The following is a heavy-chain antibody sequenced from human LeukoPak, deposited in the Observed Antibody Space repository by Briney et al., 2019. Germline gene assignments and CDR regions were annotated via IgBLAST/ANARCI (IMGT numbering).Heavy chain of an antibody. J-gene: IGHJ4*02. D-gene: IGHD1-26*01. CDR1: GYTFTYYV. CDR3: ARGEKPYDY. CDR2: INAYNGNT. Sequence: GASVKVSCKTPGYTFTYYVISWVRQAPGQGLEWMGWINAYNGNTIDAQKFQGRVTMTTDTSTSTAYMELRSLPSDDTAVYYRARGEKPYDYWGQGTLVSVSS. V-gene: IGHV1-18*01.